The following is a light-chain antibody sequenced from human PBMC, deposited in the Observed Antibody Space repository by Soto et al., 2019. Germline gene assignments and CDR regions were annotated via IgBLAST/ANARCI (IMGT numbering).Light chain of an antibody. Sequence: DIVMTQSPDSLAVSLGERATISCKSSQNVLYGHNKSHDLAWYQQKSGQPPTWLLYWASTRGSGVPDRFTGSGSGTDFTLTITSLQAEDVAVYYCQQYFANPRTFGQGTKVDIK. CDR1: QNVLYGHNKSHD. J-gene: IGKJ1*01. CDR2: WAS. CDR3: QQYFANPRT. V-gene: IGKV4-1*01.